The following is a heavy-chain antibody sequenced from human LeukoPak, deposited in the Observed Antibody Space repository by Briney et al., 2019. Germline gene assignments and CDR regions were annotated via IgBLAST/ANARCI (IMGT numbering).Heavy chain of an antibody. CDR3: AKGSSSSDWFDP. J-gene: IGHJ5*02. CDR1: GGTFSSYA. V-gene: IGHV1-69*13. CDR2: FIPVFGTA. D-gene: IGHD6-6*01. Sequence: SVKVSCKASGGTFSSYAISWVRQAPGQGLEWMGGFIPVFGTANYAQKFQGRVTITADESTSTAYMELSRLRSEDTALYYCAKGSSSSDWFDPWGQGTLVTVSS.